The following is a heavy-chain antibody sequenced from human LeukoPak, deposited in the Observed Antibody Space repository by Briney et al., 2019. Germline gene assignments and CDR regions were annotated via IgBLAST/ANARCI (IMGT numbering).Heavy chain of an antibody. Sequence: SQTLSLTCTVSGGSISSGGYYWSWIRQHPGKGLEWIGYIYYSGSTYYNPSLKSRVTISVDTSKNQFSLKLSSVTAADTAVYYCAREGGGYDSSGYYDYWGQGTLVTVSS. V-gene: IGHV4-31*03. CDR1: GGSISSGGYY. D-gene: IGHD3-22*01. CDR2: IYYSGST. CDR3: AREGGGYDSSGYYDY. J-gene: IGHJ4*02.